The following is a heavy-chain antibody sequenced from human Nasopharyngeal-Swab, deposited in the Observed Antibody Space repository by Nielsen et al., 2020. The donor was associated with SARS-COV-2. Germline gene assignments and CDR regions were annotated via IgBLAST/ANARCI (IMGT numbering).Heavy chain of an antibody. D-gene: IGHD3/OR15-3a*01. Sequence: WIRQPPGKGLEWIGYIYHSGSTYYNPSLKSRVIISVDRSKNQFSLKLSSVTAADTAVYYCATRRHGHWGQGTLVTVSS. V-gene: IGHV4-30-2*01. CDR3: ATRRHGH. CDR2: IYHSGST. J-gene: IGHJ4*02.